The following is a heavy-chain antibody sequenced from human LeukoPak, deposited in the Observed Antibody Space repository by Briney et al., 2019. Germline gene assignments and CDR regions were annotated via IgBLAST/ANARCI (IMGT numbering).Heavy chain of an antibody. V-gene: IGHV3-23*01. Sequence: PGGSLRLSCAASGFTFSDYAMSWVRQAPGKGREWFSAITDIGGDTYHADSVKGRFTISRENSKNTLSLQMNSLRVEDTAVYYCVKGSSSSRPYYFDYWGQGTLVTVSS. CDR1: GFTFSDYA. J-gene: IGHJ4*02. D-gene: IGHD3-3*01. CDR2: ITDIGGDT. CDR3: VKGSSSSRPYYFDY.